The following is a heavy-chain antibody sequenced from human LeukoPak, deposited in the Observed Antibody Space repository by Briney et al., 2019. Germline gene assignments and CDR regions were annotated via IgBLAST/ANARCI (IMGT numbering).Heavy chain of an antibody. V-gene: IGHV1-2*02. CDR2: INPNSGAT. CDR3: ARDFPPLRIAVAGKGVGWSFDL. J-gene: IGHJ2*01. D-gene: IGHD6-13*01. CDR1: GYTFTGNY. Sequence: ASVKVSCKTSGYTFTGNYMHCGLHAPGQGLEGMVWINPNSGATTYAQKFLGRVAMTRATSTSTAYNQQRSRRTDYTAVYYCARDFPPLRIAVAGKGVGWSFDLWGRGTRVTVSA.